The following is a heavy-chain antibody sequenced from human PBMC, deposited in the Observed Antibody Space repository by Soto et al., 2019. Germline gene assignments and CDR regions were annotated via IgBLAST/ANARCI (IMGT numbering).Heavy chain of an antibody. V-gene: IGHV3-7*04. Sequence: EVPLVGSGGGLVQSGGSLRLSCEASGFSFITYWMNWVRQAPGKGLEWLASIKEDGSENQYVDSVKGRFTISRDNARNSLYLQMNSLSEEDTAVYYCVRAISGSFALWGQGTLVIVSS. CDR1: GFSFITYW. CDR3: VRAISGSFAL. CDR2: IKEDGSEN. J-gene: IGHJ4*02. D-gene: IGHD3-9*01.